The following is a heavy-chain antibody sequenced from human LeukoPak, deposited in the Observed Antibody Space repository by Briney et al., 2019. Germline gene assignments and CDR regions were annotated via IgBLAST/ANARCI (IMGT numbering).Heavy chain of an antibody. V-gene: IGHV4-38-2*02. Sequence: PSETLSLTCAVSGYSISSGYYWGWIRQPPGKGLEWIGSIYHSGSTYYNPSLKSRVTISVDTSKNQFSLKLSSVTAADTAVYYCAREITIFGVVRFDPWGQGTLVTVSS. CDR3: AREITIFGVVRFDP. J-gene: IGHJ5*02. CDR2: IYHSGST. D-gene: IGHD3-3*01. CDR1: GYSISSGYY.